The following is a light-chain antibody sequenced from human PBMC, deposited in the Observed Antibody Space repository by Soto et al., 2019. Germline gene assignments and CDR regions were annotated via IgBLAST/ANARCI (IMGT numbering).Light chain of an antibody. CDR2: GAS. CDR3: QQYGDSPTT. Sequence: EIVLTQSPGTLSLSPGERVTLSCRATQSIRSNYLAWYQQKPGQAPRLLIYGASSRATGIPDRITGSGSGTDFTLTISRLEPGDSAVYYCQQYGDSPTTFGQGTKLEIK. V-gene: IGKV3-20*01. CDR1: QSIRSNY. J-gene: IGKJ2*01.